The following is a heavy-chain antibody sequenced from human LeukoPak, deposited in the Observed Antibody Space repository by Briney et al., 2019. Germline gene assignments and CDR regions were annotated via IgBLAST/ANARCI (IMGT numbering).Heavy chain of an antibody. CDR2: IIPIFGTA. D-gene: IGHD4-17*01. CDR1: GGTFSSYA. Sequence: GASVKVSCKASGGTFSSYAISWVRQAPGQGLEWMGGIIPIFGTANYAQKFQGRVAITADESTSTAYMELRSLRSDDTAVYYCARAPDYGDYLNWFDPWGQGTLVTVSS. J-gene: IGHJ5*02. V-gene: IGHV1-69*13. CDR3: ARAPDYGDYLNWFDP.